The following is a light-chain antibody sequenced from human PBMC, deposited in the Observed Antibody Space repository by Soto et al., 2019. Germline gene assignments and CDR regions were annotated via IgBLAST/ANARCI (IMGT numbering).Light chain of an antibody. J-gene: IGLJ1*01. CDR3: ATWDDSLNGYV. Sequence: QSVLTQPPSASGTPGQRVTIFCSGSTSNIGSNTVNWNQQLPGTAPKLLIYSNNQRPSGVPDRFSGSKSGTSASLAITGLQSEDEADYYCATWDDSLNGYVFGTGTQLTVL. CDR2: SNN. V-gene: IGLV1-44*01. CDR1: TSNIGSNT.